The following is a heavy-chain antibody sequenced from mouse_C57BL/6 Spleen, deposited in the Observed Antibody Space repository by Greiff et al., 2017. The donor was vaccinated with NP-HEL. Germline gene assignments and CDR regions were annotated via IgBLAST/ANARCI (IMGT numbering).Heavy chain of an antibody. CDR1: GYTFTDYY. CDR3: APYYGSSPWFAY. V-gene: IGHV1-19*01. CDR2: INPYNGGT. J-gene: IGHJ3*01. Sequence: VQLQQSGPVLVKPGASVKMSCKASGYTFTDYYMTWVKQSHGKSLEWIGVINPYNGGTSYNQKFKGKATLTVDKSSSTAYMELNSLTSEDSAVYYCAPYYGSSPWFAYWGQGTLVTVSA. D-gene: IGHD1-1*01.